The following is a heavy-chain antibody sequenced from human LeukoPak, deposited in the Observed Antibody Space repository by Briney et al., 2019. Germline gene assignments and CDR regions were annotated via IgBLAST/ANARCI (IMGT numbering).Heavy chain of an antibody. Sequence: ASVKVSCKASGYTFTGYYMHWVRQAPGQGLEWMGRINPNSGGTNYPQKFQGRVTMTRDTSISTAYMELSRLRSDDTDVYYCARDPPNGVHAFDIWGQGTMVTVSS. J-gene: IGHJ3*02. CDR3: ARDPPNGVHAFDI. CDR1: GYTFTGYY. D-gene: IGHD2-8*01. CDR2: INPNSGGT. V-gene: IGHV1-2*05.